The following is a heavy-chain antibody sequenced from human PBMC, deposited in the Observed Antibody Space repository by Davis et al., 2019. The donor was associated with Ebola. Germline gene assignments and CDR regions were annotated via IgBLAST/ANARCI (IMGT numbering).Heavy chain of an antibody. V-gene: IGHV1-69*04. CDR3: ARDGGPGGSYFWWFDP. CDR2: IIPILGIA. CDR1: GGTFSSYA. D-gene: IGHD1-26*01. Sequence: KISCKASGGTFSSYAISWVRQAPGQGLEWMGRIIPILGIANYAQKFQGRVTITADKSTSTAYMELSSLRSEDTAVYYCARDGGPGGSYFWWFDPWGQGTLVTVSS. J-gene: IGHJ5*02.